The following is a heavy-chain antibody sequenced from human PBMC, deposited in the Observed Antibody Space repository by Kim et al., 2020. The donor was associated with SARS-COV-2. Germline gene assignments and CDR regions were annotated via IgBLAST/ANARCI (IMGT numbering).Heavy chain of an antibody. D-gene: IGHD3-10*01. CDR1: GYTFTSFG. CDR2: ISAYNGDT. CDR3: ARGPIFGSGSYYRGDLDY. Sequence: ASVKVSCKASGYTFTSFGISWVRQAPGQGLEWMGWISAYNGDTKYTQKLQGRVTMTTDTSTSTAYMELRSLRSDDTDVYYCARGPIFGSGSYYRGDLDYWGQGTLVTVSS. J-gene: IGHJ4*02. V-gene: IGHV1-18*01.